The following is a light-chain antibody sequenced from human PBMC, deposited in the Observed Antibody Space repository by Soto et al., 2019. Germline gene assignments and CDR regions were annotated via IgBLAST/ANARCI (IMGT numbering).Light chain of an antibody. CDR3: QSYDRSLSVNYV. CDR2: GNS. Sequence: QSVLTQPPSVSGAPGQRVTISCTGSSSNIGAGYDVHWYQQLPGTAPKLLIYGNSNRPSGVPDRFSGSKSGTSASLAITGLQAEDEADYYCQSYDRSLSVNYVFVTGTKLTVL. V-gene: IGLV1-40*01. J-gene: IGLJ1*01. CDR1: SSNIGAGYD.